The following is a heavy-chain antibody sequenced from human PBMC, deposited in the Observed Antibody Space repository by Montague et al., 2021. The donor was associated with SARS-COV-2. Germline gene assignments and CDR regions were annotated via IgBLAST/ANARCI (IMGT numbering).Heavy chain of an antibody. CDR2: ISSSGSIM. J-gene: IGHJ6*02. Sequence: SLRLSCAASGLTFTHYEMNWVRQAPGKGLEWVSYISSSGSIMYYADSVKGRFTISRDVAKNSLYLQMSSLRAEDTAVYYCARDREYCSSASCYDIYYGMDVWGPGTTVTVSS. CDR3: ARDREYCSSASCYDIYYGMDV. CDR1: GLTFTHYE. D-gene: IGHD2-2*01. V-gene: IGHV3-48*03.